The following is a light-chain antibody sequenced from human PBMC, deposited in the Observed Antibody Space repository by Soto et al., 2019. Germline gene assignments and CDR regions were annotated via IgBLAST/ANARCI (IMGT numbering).Light chain of an antibody. J-gene: IGKJ1*01. Sequence: EIVLTQSPGSLSLSPGERATLSCRASQSVDSTFFAWYQKKPGQAPRLLMYGVSKRATGIPDRFSGSVSGTDFTLTISRLEPEDFAVYYCQQYMSSVTFGQGTRVEIK. CDR1: QSVDSTF. V-gene: IGKV3-20*01. CDR3: QQYMSSVT. CDR2: GVS.